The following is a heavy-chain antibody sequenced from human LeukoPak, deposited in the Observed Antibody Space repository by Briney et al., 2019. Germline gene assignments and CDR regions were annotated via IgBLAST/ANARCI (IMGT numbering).Heavy chain of an antibody. CDR2: IGTAGDT. V-gene: IGHV3-13*01. J-gene: IGHJ4*02. CDR1: GFTFSSYD. CDR3: ARGLAGTFNNDPTFDY. Sequence: GGSLRLSCAASGFTFSSYDMHWVRQATGKGLEWVSAIGTAGDTYYPGSVKGRFTISSENAKNSLYLQMNSLRAGDTAVYYCARGLAGTFNNDPTFDYWGQGTLVTVSS. D-gene: IGHD6-19*01.